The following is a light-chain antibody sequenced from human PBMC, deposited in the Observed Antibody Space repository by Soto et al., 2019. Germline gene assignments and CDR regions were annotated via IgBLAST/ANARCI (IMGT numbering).Light chain of an antibody. CDR1: QSVSSSY. V-gene: IGKV3-20*01. Sequence: EIVLTQSPGTLSLSPGERATLSCRASQSVSSSYLAWYQQRPGQAPRLLIYGASSRATGIPDRFSGSGSGTDFTLTISRLEPEDVAVYYCQQYGSALQVPFGGGTKVDIK. CDR3: QQYGSALQVP. J-gene: IGKJ4*01. CDR2: GAS.